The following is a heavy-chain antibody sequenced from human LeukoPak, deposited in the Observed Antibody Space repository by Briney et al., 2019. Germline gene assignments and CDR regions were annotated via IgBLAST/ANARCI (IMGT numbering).Heavy chain of an antibody. Sequence: GGSLRLSCAASGFTLSSYSMNWVRQPPGRGLEWVSSIISSSNYTYYADPVKGRFTISRDNAKNLLYLQMNSLRAEDTAVYYCASLYGTYFDYWGQGTLVTVSS. J-gene: IGHJ4*02. D-gene: IGHD3-10*01. CDR3: ASLYGTYFDY. V-gene: IGHV3-21*01. CDR1: GFTLSSYS. CDR2: IISSSNYT.